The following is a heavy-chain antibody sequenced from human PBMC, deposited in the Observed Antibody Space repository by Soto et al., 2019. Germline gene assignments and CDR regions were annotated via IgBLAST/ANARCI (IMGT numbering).Heavy chain of an antibody. CDR1: GYTFTSHG. CDR2: ISTYNGKT. V-gene: IGHV1-18*01. Sequence: EASVKVSCKASGYTFTSHGISWVRQAPGQGLEWMGWISTYNGKTDYSQKFQGRVTMTADTRTTTGYMEVRSLRSDDTAVYYCARLLTEGVTYREDAFDIWGQGTKVTVSS. D-gene: IGHD3-9*01. CDR3: ARLLTEGVTYREDAFDI. J-gene: IGHJ3*02.